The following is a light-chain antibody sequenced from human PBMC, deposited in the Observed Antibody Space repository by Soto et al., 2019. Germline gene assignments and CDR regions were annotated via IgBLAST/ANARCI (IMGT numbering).Light chain of an antibody. CDR1: QSVSSN. V-gene: IGKV3-15*01. J-gene: IGKJ1*01. Sequence: EIVMTQSPATLSVSPGERATLSCRASQSVSSNLDWYQQKPGQAPSLLIYGASTRATGIPARFSGSGSGTEFTLTISSLQSEDFAIYFCQQYNNWPPDRTFGQGTKVEIK. CDR3: QQYNNWPPDRT. CDR2: GAS.